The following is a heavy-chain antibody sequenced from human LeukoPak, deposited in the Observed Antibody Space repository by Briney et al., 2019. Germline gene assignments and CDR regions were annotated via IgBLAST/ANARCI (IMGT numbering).Heavy chain of an antibody. D-gene: IGHD2-2*01. J-gene: IGHJ4*02. CDR2: IDSSGGGT. V-gene: IGHV3-21*01. CDR1: GFTFSGYA. Sequence: GGSLRLSCAASGFTFSGYAMNWVRQAPGKGLEWVSAIDSSGGGTYYADSVKGRFTISRDNAKNSLYLQMNSLRAEDTAVYYCARDYHMTSGFFDYWGQGTLVTVSS. CDR3: ARDYHMTSGFFDY.